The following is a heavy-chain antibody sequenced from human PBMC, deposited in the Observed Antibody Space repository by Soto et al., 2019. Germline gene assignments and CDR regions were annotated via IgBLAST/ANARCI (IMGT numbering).Heavy chain of an antibody. J-gene: IGHJ4*02. CDR2: IYWDDDK. Sequence: QITLEESGPTVVKPTQTLTLTCSLSGFSLNTGGVGVGWIRQPPGKALEWLAVIYWDDDKSWNPSLRDRLTINRDASDDQVVLTVTNMDPVDTGTYYCARRRGGFGGGWTTPYFDYWGQGTLVTVSS. CDR1: GFSLNTGGVG. CDR3: ARRRGGFGGGWTTPYFDY. D-gene: IGHD6-19*01. V-gene: IGHV2-5*02.